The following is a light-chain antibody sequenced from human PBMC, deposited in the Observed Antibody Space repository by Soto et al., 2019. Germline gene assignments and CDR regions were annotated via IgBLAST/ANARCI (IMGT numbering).Light chain of an antibody. J-gene: IGKJ3*01. V-gene: IGKV3-11*01. CDR1: QSVSSY. CDR2: DAS. Sequence: EIVLTQSPATLSLSPGERATLSCRASQSVSSYLVWYQQKPGQAPRLLIYDASNRATGIPARFSGSGSGTDFTLTISSLEPGDFAVYYCQQRSNWPPTFGPGTKVDIK. CDR3: QQRSNWPPT.